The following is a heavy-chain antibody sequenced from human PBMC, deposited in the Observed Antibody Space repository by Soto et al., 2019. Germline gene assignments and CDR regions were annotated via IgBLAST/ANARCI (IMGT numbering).Heavy chain of an antibody. V-gene: IGHV1-46*01. CDR3: ARDLSGSPTDLNGASGDY. CDR2: INPSGGST. Sequence: ASVKVSCKASGYTFTSYYMHWVRQAPGQGLEWMGIINPSGGSTSYAQKFQGRVTMTRDTSTSTVYMELSSLRSEDTAVYYCARDLSGSPTDLNGASGDYWGQGTLVTVSS. CDR1: GYTFTSYY. J-gene: IGHJ4*02. D-gene: IGHD2-15*01.